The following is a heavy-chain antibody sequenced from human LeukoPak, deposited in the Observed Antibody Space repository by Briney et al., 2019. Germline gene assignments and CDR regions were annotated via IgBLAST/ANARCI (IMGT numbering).Heavy chain of an antibody. CDR1: GGSISSSSYY. Sequence: PSETLSLTCTVSGGSISSSSYYWGWIRQPPGKGLEWIGSIYHSGSTYYNPSLKSRVTISVDTSKNQFSLKLSSVTAADTAVYYCARAHQWPPEYWGQGTLVTVSS. CDR3: ARAHQWPPEY. CDR2: IYHSGST. V-gene: IGHV4-39*07. J-gene: IGHJ4*02. D-gene: IGHD6-19*01.